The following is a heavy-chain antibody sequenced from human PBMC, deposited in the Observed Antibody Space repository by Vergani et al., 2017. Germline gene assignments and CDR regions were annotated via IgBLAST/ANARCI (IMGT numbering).Heavy chain of an antibody. J-gene: IGHJ4*02. D-gene: IGHD5-12*01. CDR3: ARETVVVDIVATTLTYYFDY. CDR1: GGSISSYY. CDR2: IHYSGST. V-gene: IGHV4-59*01. Sequence: QVQLQESGPGLVKPSETLSLTCTVSGGSISSYYWSWIRQSPGKGLEWIGYIHYSGSTNYNPSLKSRVTISVATSKNQFSLKLSSVTAADTAVYYCARETVVVDIVATTLTYYFDYWGQGTLVTVSS.